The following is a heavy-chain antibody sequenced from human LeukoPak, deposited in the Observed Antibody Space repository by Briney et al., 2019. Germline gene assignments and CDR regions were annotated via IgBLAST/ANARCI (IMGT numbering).Heavy chain of an antibody. D-gene: IGHD3-22*01. V-gene: IGHV3-7*01. CDR1: GFTFSNYW. J-gene: IGHJ4*02. Sequence: GGSLRLSCAASGFTFSNYWMTWVRQAPGKGLEWVANIKQDGSQEYYVGSVKGRFTISRDNGKNSLYLQMNSLRAEDTAVYYCARHYDTTGYSLDYWGQGTLVTVSS. CDR2: IKQDGSQE. CDR3: ARHYDTTGYSLDY.